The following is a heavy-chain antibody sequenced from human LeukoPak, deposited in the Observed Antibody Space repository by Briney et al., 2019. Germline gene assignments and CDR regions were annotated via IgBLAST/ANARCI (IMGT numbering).Heavy chain of an antibody. J-gene: IGHJ4*02. V-gene: IGHV3-48*02. Sequence: GGSLRLSCAASGFTFNTYTMNWVRQAPGKGLEWVSYISSSSSTIYYADSVKGRFTISRDNAKNSLYLQMNSLRDEDTAVYYCAKDSVYCSSTSCYDGAIDYWGQGTLVTVSS. D-gene: IGHD2-2*01. CDR2: ISSSSSTI. CDR1: GFTFNTYT. CDR3: AKDSVYCSSTSCYDGAIDY.